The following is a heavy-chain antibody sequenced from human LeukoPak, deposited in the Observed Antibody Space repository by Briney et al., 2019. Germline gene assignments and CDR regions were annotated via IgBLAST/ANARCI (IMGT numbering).Heavy chain of an antibody. CDR3: ARDSSGWYFFDY. D-gene: IGHD6-19*01. CDR2: IYYSGST. J-gene: IGHJ4*02. V-gene: IGHV4-61*01. CDR1: GASVSSGSYY. Sequence: SETLSLTCTVSGASVSSGSYYWSWIRQPPGKGLEWIGYIYYSGSTNYNPSLKSRVTISIDTSKNQFSLKLSSVTAADTAVYYCARDSSGWYFFDYWGQGTLVSVSS.